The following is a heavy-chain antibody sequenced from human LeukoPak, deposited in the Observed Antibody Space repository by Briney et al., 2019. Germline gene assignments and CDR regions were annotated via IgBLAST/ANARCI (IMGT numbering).Heavy chain of an antibody. D-gene: IGHD3-22*01. V-gene: IGHV1-69*04. CDR3: ARDHERVWYYDSSGSVSMDY. CDR2: IIPILGIA. CDR1: GGTFSSYA. Sequence: EASVKVSCKASGGTFSSYAISWVRQAPGQGLEWMGRIIPILGIANYAQKFQGRVTITADKSTSTVYMELSSLRSEDTAVYYCARDHERVWYYDSSGSVSMDYWGQGTLVTVSS. J-gene: IGHJ4*02.